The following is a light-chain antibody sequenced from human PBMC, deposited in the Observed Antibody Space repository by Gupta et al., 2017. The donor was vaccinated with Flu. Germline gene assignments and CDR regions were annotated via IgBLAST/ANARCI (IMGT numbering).Light chain of an antibody. CDR2: AAS. V-gene: IGKV1-8*01. Sequence: ALRMTQSPSSFSASTGDRVAITCRASQGISSYLAWYQQKPGKAPKLLIYAASTLQSGVPSRFSGSGSGTDFTLTISCLQSEDFATYYCQQDDSYPRTFGQGTKVEIK. CDR3: QQDDSYPRT. J-gene: IGKJ1*01. CDR1: QGISSY.